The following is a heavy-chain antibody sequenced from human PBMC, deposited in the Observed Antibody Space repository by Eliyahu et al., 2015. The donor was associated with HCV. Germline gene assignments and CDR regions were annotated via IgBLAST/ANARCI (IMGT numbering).Heavy chain of an antibody. V-gene: IGHV3-21*01. CDR3: ARACGGDCYPHYYYYGMDV. Sequence: EVQLVESGGGLVKPGGSLXLSCAXSGFTFSSYSMNWVRQAPGKGLEWVSSISSSSSYIYYADSVKGRFTISRDNAKNSLYLQMNSLRAEDTAVYYCARACGGDCYPHYYYYGMDVWGQGTTVTVSS. CDR1: GFTFSSYS. J-gene: IGHJ6*02. D-gene: IGHD2-21*02. CDR2: ISSSSSYI.